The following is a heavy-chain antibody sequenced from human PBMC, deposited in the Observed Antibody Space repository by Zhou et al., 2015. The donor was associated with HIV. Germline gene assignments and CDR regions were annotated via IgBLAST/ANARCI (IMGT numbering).Heavy chain of an antibody. Sequence: QVRLVQSGTEVKKPGASVRVSCKASGYTFTAYHIHWVRQVPGQGLEYMGWVNPDSGDTYYAQKFLNWVTMTRDTSINTAYMEVRRLTSDDTAVYYCTRAGYYGSGSLRDSFDFWGQGTVVTVSS. CDR3: TRAGYYGSGSLRDSFDF. V-gene: IGHV1-2*04. CDR2: VNPDSGDT. CDR1: GYTFTAYH. J-gene: IGHJ3*01. D-gene: IGHD3-10*01.